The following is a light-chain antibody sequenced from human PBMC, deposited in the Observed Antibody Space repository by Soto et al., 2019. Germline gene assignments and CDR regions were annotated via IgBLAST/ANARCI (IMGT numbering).Light chain of an antibody. V-gene: IGLV2-11*01. CDR2: DVS. CDR3: CSSAGSYTSV. J-gene: IGLJ3*02. CDR1: SSDVGGDNY. Sequence: QSALSQPRSVSGSPGQSVTISCTGTSSDVGGDNYVSWYQQHPGKAPKLMIYDVSKRPSGVPDRFSGSKSGNTASLTISGLQAEDEADYYCCSSAGSYTSVFGGGTKLTVL.